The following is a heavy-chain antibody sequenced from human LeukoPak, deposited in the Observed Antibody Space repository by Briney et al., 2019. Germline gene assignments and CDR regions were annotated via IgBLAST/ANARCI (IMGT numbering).Heavy chain of an antibody. CDR2: ISYDGSNK. CDR1: GFTFSSYA. J-gene: IGHJ4*02. CDR3: ARGDCGGDCYWFDY. D-gene: IGHD2-21*02. V-gene: IGHV3-30*04. Sequence: GRSLRLSCAASGFTFSSYAMHWVRQAPGKGLEWGAVISYDGSNKYYADSVKGRFTISRDNSKNTLYLQMNSLRAEDTAVYYCARGDCGGDCYWFDYWGQGTLVTVSS.